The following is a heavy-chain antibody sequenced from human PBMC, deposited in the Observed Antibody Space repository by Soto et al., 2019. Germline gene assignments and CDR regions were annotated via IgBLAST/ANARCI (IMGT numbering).Heavy chain of an antibody. V-gene: IGHV3-23*01. J-gene: IGHJ4*02. D-gene: IGHD6-19*01. CDR3: AKVMGSSGCDY. Sequence: EVQLLESGGGLVQPGGSLRLSCAASGFIFSSYAMNWVRQAPGKGLEWVSAISGSGGRTYYADSVKGRFTISRDNSKNTLYLQRNSLRVEDTAIYYCAKVMGSSGCDYWGQGTLVTVSS. CDR1: GFIFSSYA. CDR2: ISGSGGRT.